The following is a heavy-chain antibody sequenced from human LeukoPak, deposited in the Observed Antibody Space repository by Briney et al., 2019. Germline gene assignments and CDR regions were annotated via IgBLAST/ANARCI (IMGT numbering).Heavy chain of an antibody. CDR2: ISGSGGST. Sequence: SGGSLRLSCAASGFTFSSYAMSWVRQAPGKGLEWVSAISGSGGSTYYADSVKGRFTISRDNSKNTLYLQMNSLRAEDTAVYYCAKDTLYCSSTSCSFIGFDPWGQGTPVTVSS. V-gene: IGHV3-23*01. CDR3: AKDTLYCSSTSCSFIGFDP. D-gene: IGHD2-2*01. CDR1: GFTFSSYA. J-gene: IGHJ5*02.